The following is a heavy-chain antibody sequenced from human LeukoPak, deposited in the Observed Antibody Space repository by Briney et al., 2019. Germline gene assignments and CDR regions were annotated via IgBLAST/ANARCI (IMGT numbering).Heavy chain of an antibody. CDR3: ASGWLQQPNIRSGYFDY. J-gene: IGHJ4*02. D-gene: IGHD5-24*01. Sequence: GGSLRLSCAASGFTFSTYGMHWVRQAPGKGLEWVAVIWYDGSNKYYADSVTGRFTISRDNAKNSLFLQLNSLRAEDTAVYYCASGWLQQPNIRSGYFDYWGQGNLVTVSS. CDR2: IWYDGSNK. CDR1: GFTFSTYG. V-gene: IGHV3-33*03.